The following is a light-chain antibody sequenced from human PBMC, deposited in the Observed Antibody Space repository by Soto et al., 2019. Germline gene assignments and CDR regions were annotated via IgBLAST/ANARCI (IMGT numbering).Light chain of an antibody. J-gene: IGKJ1*01. CDR2: GAS. V-gene: IGKV3-11*01. Sequence: EIVLTQSPATLSLSPGERATLYCRASQSVSNYLSWYQQKPGQAPRLLISGASSRATGIPDRFSGSGSGTDFTLTISSLEPEDFAVYYCQQRSNWPRTFGQGTKGDI. CDR3: QQRSNWPRT. CDR1: QSVSNY.